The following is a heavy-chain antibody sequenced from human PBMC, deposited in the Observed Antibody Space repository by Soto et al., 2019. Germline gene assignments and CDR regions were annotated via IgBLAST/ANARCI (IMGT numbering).Heavy chain of an antibody. Sequence: GASVKVSCKASGYTFTGYYIHWVRQAPGQGLEWMEWINTNSGGTNYAQKFQGRVTMTRDTSISTAYMELSRLTSDDTAVYYCARTQTNDYWGQGTLVTVSS. J-gene: IGHJ4*02. CDR2: INTNSGGT. V-gene: IGHV1-2*02. CDR1: GYTFTGYY. CDR3: ARTQTNDY.